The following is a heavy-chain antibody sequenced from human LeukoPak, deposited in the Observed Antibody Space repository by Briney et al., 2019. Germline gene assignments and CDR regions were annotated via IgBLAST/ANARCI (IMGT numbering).Heavy chain of an antibody. CDR2: ISSSSSYI. J-gene: IGHJ6*03. CDR3: ARGFYYYYIDV. V-gene: IGHV3-21*01. CDR1: GFTFSSYI. Sequence: GGSLRLSCAASGFTFSSYIINWVRQAPGKGLEWVSSISSSSSYIYYADSVKGRFTISRDYAKNSLYLQMNSLRAEDTAVYYCARGFYYYYIDVWGKGTTVTVSS.